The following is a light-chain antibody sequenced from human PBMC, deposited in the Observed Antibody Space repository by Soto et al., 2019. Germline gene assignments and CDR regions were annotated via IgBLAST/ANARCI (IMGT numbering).Light chain of an antibody. CDR2: DDS. V-gene: IGLV2-14*01. CDR3: SSYTSSSTLGV. CDR1: SSDVGGYNY. Sequence: QSVLTQPPSVSGSPGQSITISCTGTSSDVGGYNYVSWYQQHPGKAPKLMIYDDSNRPSGVSDRFSGSKSGNTASLTISGLQAEDEADYYCSSYTSSSTLGVFGTGTKLTVL. J-gene: IGLJ1*01.